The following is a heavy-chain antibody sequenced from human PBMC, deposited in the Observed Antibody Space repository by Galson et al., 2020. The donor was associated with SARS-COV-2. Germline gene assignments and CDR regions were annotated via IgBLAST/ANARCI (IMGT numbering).Heavy chain of an antibody. V-gene: IGHV4-31*03. CDR2: IYYSWST. J-gene: IGHJ6*02. D-gene: IGHD2-2*01. CDR3: ARVVVDVVVVPAAIHYGMDV. CDR1: GGSISSGGYY. Sequence: ETSETLSLTCTVSGGSISSGGYYWSWIRQHPGKGLEWIGYIYYSWSTYYNPSLKSRVTISVDTSKNQFSLKLSSVTAADTAVYYCARVVVDVVVVPAAIHYGMDVWGQGTTVTVSS.